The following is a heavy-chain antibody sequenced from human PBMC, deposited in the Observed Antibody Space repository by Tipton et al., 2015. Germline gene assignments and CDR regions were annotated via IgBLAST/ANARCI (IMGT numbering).Heavy chain of an antibody. D-gene: IGHD2-21*02. CDR2: ISFSDTT. Sequence: TLSLTCSVSSDSISKYYWSWIRQPPGKELEWIGYISFSDTTHYNPSLKSRITISLNTSKNQFSLKMSSVTAADTAVYYCASPSLPHDRGDYYFQSWGQGSLVTVSS. V-gene: IGHV4-4*08. CDR3: ASPSLPHDRGDYYFQS. J-gene: IGHJ4*02. CDR1: SDSISKYY.